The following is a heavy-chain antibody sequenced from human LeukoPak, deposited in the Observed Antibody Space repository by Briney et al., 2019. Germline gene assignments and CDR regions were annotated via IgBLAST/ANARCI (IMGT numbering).Heavy chain of an antibody. CDR2: IYYSGST. Sequence: SQTLSLTCTVSGGSISSGDYYWSWIRQPPGKVLEWIGYIYYSGSTYYNPSLKSRVTISVDTSKNQFSLKLSSVTAADTAVYYCARDLGYCSGGSCYSGPNWFDPWGQGTLVTVSS. CDR3: ARDLGYCSGGSCYSGPNWFDP. J-gene: IGHJ5*02. D-gene: IGHD2-15*01. CDR1: GGSISSGDYY. V-gene: IGHV4-30-4*01.